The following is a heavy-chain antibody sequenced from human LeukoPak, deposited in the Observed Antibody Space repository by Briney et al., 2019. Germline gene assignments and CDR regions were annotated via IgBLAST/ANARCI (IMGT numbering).Heavy chain of an antibody. CDR1: GRTISSGGYS. J-gene: IGHJ3*02. D-gene: IGHD5-18*01. CDR2: IYHSGST. CDR3: ARDQLSVFDI. V-gene: IGHV4-30-2*01. Sequence: SQTLSLTCAVSGRTISSGGYSWSWIRQPPGKCLEWIGYIYHSGSTYYNPSLKSRVTISVDRSKNQFSLKLSSVTAADTAVYYCARDQLSVFDIWGQGTMVTVSS.